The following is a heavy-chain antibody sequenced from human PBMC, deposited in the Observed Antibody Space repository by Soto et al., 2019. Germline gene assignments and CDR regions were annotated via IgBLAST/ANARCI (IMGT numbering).Heavy chain of an antibody. J-gene: IGHJ4*02. CDR3: TNDPRLKLGF. CDR2: ISGGGHGT. CDR1: GFPFGNYA. V-gene: IGHV3-23*01. D-gene: IGHD2-8*01. Sequence: SLRLSCAASGFPFGNYAMSWVRQAPGKGLEWISGISGGGHGTNYADSVKGRFTISRDNSRNTLYLQMNSLRVEDTAVYYCTNDPRLKLGFWGQGTLVTVSS.